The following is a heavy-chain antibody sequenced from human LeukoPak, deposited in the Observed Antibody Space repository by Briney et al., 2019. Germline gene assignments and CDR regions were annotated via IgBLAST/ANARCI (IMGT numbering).Heavy chain of an antibody. V-gene: IGHV1-18*01. CDR3: ARDSVDGSGTYYNDSPDY. D-gene: IGHD3-10*01. CDR2: ISAYNGNT. Sequence: ASVKVSCKASGYTFSSYGISWVRQAPGQGLEWMGWISAYNGNTDYAQNLRGRLIMTTDTSTSTAYMELRSLRSDDTAVYYCARDSVDGSGTYYNDSPDYWGQGTLDTVSS. CDR1: GYTFSSYG. J-gene: IGHJ4*02.